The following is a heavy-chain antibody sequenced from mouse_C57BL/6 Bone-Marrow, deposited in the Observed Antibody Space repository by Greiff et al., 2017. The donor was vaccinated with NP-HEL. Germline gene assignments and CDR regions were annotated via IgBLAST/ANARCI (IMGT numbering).Heavy chain of an antibody. V-gene: IGHV1-81*01. Sequence: QVQLQQSGAELARPGASVKLSCKASGYTFTSYGISWVKQRTGQGLEWIGEIYPRSGNTYYNEKFKGKATLTADKSSSTAYMELRSLTSEDSAVYFCARGEGNHSYWYFDVWGTGTTVTVSS. CDR2: IYPRSGNT. D-gene: IGHD2-1*01. J-gene: IGHJ1*03. CDR1: GYTFTSYG. CDR3: ARGEGNHSYWYFDV.